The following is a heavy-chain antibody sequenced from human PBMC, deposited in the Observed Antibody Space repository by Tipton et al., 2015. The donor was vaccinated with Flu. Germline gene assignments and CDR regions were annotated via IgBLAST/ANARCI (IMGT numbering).Heavy chain of an antibody. CDR1: GFAFDTYW. J-gene: IGHJ5*02. Sequence: SLRLSCAASGFAFDTYWILWVRQAPGKGLEWVANINEDGSTTYYLGSVKGRFTISRDNAKNSLYLQMNSLRAEDTAVYYCARFAGGSWGQGTLVTVSS. V-gene: IGHV3-7*01. D-gene: IGHD3-16*01. CDR3: ARFAGGS. CDR2: INEDGSTT.